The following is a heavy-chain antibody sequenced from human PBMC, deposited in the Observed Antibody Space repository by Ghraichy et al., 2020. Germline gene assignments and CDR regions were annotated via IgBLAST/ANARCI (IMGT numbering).Heavy chain of an antibody. J-gene: IGHJ4*02. D-gene: IGHD5-18*01. CDR3: ARDGNRAGSYGLELDY. CDR1: GFTFSSYS. CDR2: ISSSSSTI. Sequence: GGSLRLSCAASGFTFSSYSMNWVRQAPGKGLEWVSYISSSSSTIYYADSVKGRFTISRDNAKNSLYLQMNSLRDEDTAVYYCARDGNRAGSYGLELDYWGQKSPATVSS. V-gene: IGHV3-48*02.